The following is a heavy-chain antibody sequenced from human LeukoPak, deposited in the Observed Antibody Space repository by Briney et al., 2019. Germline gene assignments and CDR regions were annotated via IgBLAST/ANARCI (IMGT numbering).Heavy chain of an antibody. Sequence: PSETLSLTCTVSGGSISNYYWNWIRQPPGKGLEWIGYIYYTGSTNYNPSLKSRVTMSVDTSKNQFSLNLKSVTPEDTAVYYCARNLIPEQLVLNFWGQGALVTVSS. CDR1: GGSISNYY. CDR3: ARNLIPEQLVLNF. D-gene: IGHD6-13*01. V-gene: IGHV4-59*01. CDR2: IYYTGST. J-gene: IGHJ4*02.